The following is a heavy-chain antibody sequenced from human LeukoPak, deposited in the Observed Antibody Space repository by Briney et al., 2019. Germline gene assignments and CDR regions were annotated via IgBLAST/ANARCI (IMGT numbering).Heavy chain of an antibody. Sequence: GGSLRLSCEASGFTFSSYAMSWLRQAPGKGLEWVAVISYDGSNKYYADSVKGRFTISRDNSKNTLYLQMNSLRAEDTAVYYCATERSSGWYVFYYGMDVWGQGTTVTVSS. D-gene: IGHD6-19*01. V-gene: IGHV3-30-3*01. CDR2: ISYDGSNK. CDR3: ATERSSGWYVFYYGMDV. J-gene: IGHJ6*02. CDR1: GFTFSSYA.